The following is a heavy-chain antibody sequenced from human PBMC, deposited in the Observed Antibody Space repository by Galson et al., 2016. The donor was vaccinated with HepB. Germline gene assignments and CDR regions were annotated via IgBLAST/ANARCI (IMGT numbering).Heavy chain of an antibody. J-gene: IGHJ4*02. CDR1: GFTFSATG. V-gene: IGHV3-23*01. D-gene: IGHD4-11*01. CDR2: ISMSGNSR. CDR3: AQVKYSRGPASDYYDN. Sequence: SLRLSCAGSGFTFSATGMTWARQAPGKGLECVSSISMSGNSRDYADSVKGRFTISRDNSKNTLFLQMIGLRPEDTAMYYCAQVKYSRGPASDYYDNWGQGTLVTVSS.